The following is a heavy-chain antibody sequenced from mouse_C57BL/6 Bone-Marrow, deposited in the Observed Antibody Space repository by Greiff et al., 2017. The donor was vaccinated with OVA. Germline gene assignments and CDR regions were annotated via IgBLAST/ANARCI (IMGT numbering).Heavy chain of an antibody. CDR3: ARGTYY. Sequence: VKLQESGAELARPGASVKLSCKASGYTFTSYGISWVKQRTGQGLEWIGEIYPRSGNTYYNEKFKGKATLTADKSSSTAYMELRSLTSEDSAVYFCARGTYYWGQGTTLTVSS. CDR2: IYPRSGNT. V-gene: IGHV1-81*01. D-gene: IGHD3-3*01. CDR1: GYTFTSYG. J-gene: IGHJ2*01.